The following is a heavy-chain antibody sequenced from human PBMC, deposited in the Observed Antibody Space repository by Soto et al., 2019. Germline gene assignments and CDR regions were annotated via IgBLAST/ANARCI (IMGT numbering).Heavy chain of an antibody. CDR3: ARDLTNFDY. CDR2: ISGSRT. Sequence: GGSLRLSCAASGFTLTVYAMTWVRQTPGKGLEWVSGISGSRTYYADSVKGRFTISRDISKNTLYLQMNSLRAEDTAVYYCARDLTNFDYWGQGTLVTVSS. V-gene: IGHV3-23*01. J-gene: IGHJ4*02. CDR1: GFTLTVYA. D-gene: IGHD1-1*01.